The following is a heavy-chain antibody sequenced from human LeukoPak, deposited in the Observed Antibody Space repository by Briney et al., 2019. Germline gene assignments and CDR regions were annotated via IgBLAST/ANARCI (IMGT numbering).Heavy chain of an antibody. J-gene: IGHJ6*02. CDR2: ISSSSSYI. CDR1: GFTFSSYS. CDR3: ARGSGWYYYYYYYGMDV. D-gene: IGHD6-19*01. V-gene: IGHV3-21*01. Sequence: PGGSLRLSCAASGFTFSSYSMNWVRQAPGKGLGWVSSISSSSSYIYYADSVKGRFTISRDNAKNSLYLQMNSLRAEDTAVYYCARGSGWYYYYYYYGMDVWGQGTTVTVSS.